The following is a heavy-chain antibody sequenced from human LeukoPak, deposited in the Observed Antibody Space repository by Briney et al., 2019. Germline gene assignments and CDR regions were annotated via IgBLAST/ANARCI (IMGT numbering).Heavy chain of an antibody. J-gene: IGHJ4*02. D-gene: IGHD6-13*01. CDR1: GYTFTSYF. Sequence: ASVKVSCKASGYTFTSYFMHWVRQAPGQGLEWMGILNPSGGSPNYAQNFQGRVTLTRDTSTSTVYMELSSLRSEDTAVYYCARDDGIAAAGVDYWGQGTLVTVSS. V-gene: IGHV1-46*01. CDR2: LNPSGGSP. CDR3: ARDDGIAAAGVDY.